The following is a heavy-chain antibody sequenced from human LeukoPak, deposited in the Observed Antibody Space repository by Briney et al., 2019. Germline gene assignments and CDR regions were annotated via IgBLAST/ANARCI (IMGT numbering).Heavy chain of an antibody. Sequence: PGGSLRLSCAASGFAFSSNAMSWVRQAPGKGLEWVSTISGGGDYTAYADSVKGRFTISRDNSKNTLYLQMNSLRVEDTALYYCAKLNPESYRSGWLNWFDPWGQGTMVTVSS. CDR1: GFAFSSNA. CDR3: AKLNPESYRSGWLNWFDP. V-gene: IGHV3-23*01. D-gene: IGHD6-19*01. J-gene: IGHJ5*02. CDR2: ISGGGDYT.